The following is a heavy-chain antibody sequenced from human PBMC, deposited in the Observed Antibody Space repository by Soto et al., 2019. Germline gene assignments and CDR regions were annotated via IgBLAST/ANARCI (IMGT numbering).Heavy chain of an antibody. D-gene: IGHD2-21*02. CDR1: GFTFDYYW. J-gene: IGHJ4*02. CDR3: ARGGDPDY. CDR2: LQTDGSHP. V-gene: IGHV3-74*01. Sequence: EVHLVASGGGLVQPGGSLRLSCVASGFTFDYYWMHWVRQAPGEGLMWVSRLQTDGSHPDYAASVKGRFTISRDNAKNTLYLQMNILRVEHTDVYYYARGGDPDYWGQGTLVTVSS.